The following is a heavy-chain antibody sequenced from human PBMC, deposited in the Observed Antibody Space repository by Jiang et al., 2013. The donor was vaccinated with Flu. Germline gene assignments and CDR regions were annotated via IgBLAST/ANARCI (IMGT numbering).Heavy chain of an antibody. V-gene: IGHV5-51*01. J-gene: IGHJ4*02. CDR3: ARQAVEMGRFDFDY. Sequence: QLVESGAEVKKPGESLKISCKGSGYSFTSYRIAWVRQMPGKGLECMGTIYPSDSDTGYRPSFEGQVTISVDNSINTVYLQWSSLKASDTAMYYCARQAVEMGRFDFDYWGQGTLVTV. CDR1: GYSFTSYR. CDR2: IYPSDSDT. D-gene: IGHD5-24*01.